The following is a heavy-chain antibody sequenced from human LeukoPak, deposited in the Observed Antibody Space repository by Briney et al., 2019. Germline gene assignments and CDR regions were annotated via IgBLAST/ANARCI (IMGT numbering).Heavy chain of an antibody. CDR2: IWSDKSNK. CDR3: AKDAQRGFDYSNSLEY. V-gene: IGHV3-33*06. Sequence: GGSLRLSCAASGFIFNHHALHWVRQAPGKGLEWVAVIWSDKSNKFYADSVRGRFTISRDDSRKTVYLQMEKMTAEDTAFYYCAKDAQRGFDYSNSLEYWDQGALVTVAS. J-gene: IGHJ4*02. CDR1: GFIFNHHA. D-gene: IGHD4-11*01.